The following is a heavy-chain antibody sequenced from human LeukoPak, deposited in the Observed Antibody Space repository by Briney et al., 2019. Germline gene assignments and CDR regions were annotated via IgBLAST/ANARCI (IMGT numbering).Heavy chain of an antibody. CDR2: IYNDDNT. CDR1: GFTFSSHE. CDR3: ARDYVEHGGNSERY. Sequence: GGSLRLSCAASGFTFSSHEMNWVRQAPGKGLEWVSIIYNDDNTNYADSVKGRFTTSRDKSKNTLYLQMNSLRAEDTAVYYCARDYVEHGGNSERYWGQGTLVTVSS. V-gene: IGHV3-66*01. J-gene: IGHJ4*02. D-gene: IGHD4-23*01.